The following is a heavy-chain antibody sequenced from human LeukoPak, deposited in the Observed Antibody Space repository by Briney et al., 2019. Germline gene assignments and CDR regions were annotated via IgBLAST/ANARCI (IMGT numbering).Heavy chain of an antibody. CDR3: ARDLSGWYVSPIDF. V-gene: IGHV3-23*01. CDR1: GFTFSSYA. J-gene: IGHJ4*02. Sequence: GGSLRLSCAASGFTFSSYAMSWVRQAPGKGLEWVSAISGSGGSTYYADSVKGRFTISRDNSRNTLSLQMNSLRAEDTAVYYCARDLSGWYVSPIDFWGQGTLVTVSS. D-gene: IGHD6-19*01. CDR2: ISGSGGST.